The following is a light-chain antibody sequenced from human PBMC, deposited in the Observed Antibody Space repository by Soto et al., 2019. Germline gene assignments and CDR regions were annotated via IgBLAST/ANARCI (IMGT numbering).Light chain of an antibody. CDR2: EVS. J-gene: IGLJ2*01. CDR1: SSDVGGYNY. Sequence: QSALTQPPSASGSPGQSVTISCTGTSSDVGGYNYVSWYQQQPGKAPKLMIYEVSKRPSGVPDRFSGSKSGNTASLTVSGLQAEDEADYYCSSYAGSNNVVFGGGTKLNVL. V-gene: IGLV2-8*01. CDR3: SSYAGSNNVV.